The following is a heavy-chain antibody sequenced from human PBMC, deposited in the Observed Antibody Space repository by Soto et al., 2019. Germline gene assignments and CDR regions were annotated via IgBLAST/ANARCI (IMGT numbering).Heavy chain of an antibody. CDR1: GFTFSTYA. CDR3: XXXXXXXXXXXXXXXXXXXXMDV. J-gene: IGHJ6*02. V-gene: IGHV3-30-3*01. CDR2: XXYDGTNK. Sequence: QVQLVESGGGVVQPGRSLRLSCAASGFTFSTYAMHWVRQAPGKGLEXXXXXXYDGTNKYYADSVRGRFTISRDNXXXXXXXXXXXXXXXXXXXXXXXXXXXXXXXXXXXXXXXXXXMDVWGQGTTVTVSS.